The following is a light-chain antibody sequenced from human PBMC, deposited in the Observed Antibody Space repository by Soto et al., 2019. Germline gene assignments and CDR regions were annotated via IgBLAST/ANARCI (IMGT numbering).Light chain of an antibody. J-gene: IGKJ1*01. CDR2: DAS. CDR1: QSISSW. Sequence: DIRMTQSPSTLSASVGDRVAITCRASQSISSWLAWYQQKPGKAPKLLIYDASSLESGVPSRFSGSGYGTEFNLTISSLQPDDFATYYCQQYNSYPWTFGQGTKVDIK. V-gene: IGKV1-5*01. CDR3: QQYNSYPWT.